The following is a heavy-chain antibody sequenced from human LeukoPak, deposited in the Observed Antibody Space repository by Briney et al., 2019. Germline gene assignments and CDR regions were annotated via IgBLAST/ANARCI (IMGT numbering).Heavy chain of an antibody. CDR1: GGSISSYY. J-gene: IGHJ3*02. D-gene: IGHD2-15*01. CDR2: IYYSGST. V-gene: IGHV4-59*01. Sequence: PSETLSLTCTVSGGSISSYYWSWIRQPPGKGLEWIGYIYYSGSTNYNPSLKSRVTISVDTSKNQFSLKLSSVTAADTAVYYCARGGPKWSPGAFDIWGQGTMVTVSS. CDR3: ARGGPKWSPGAFDI.